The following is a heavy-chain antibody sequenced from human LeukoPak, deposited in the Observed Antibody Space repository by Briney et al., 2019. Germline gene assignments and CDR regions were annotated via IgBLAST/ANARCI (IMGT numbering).Heavy chain of an antibody. J-gene: IGHJ6*03. CDR1: GYTFTSYG. D-gene: IGHD6-6*01. CDR2: ISAYNGNT. V-gene: IGHV1-18*01. Sequence: ASVKVSCKASGYTFTSYGISWVRQAPGQGLEGMGWISAYNGNTNYAQKLQGRVTMTTDTSTSTAYMELRSLRSDDTAVYYCARGFEYSSSRYYYYYMDVWGKGTTITVSS. CDR3: ARGFEYSSSRYYYYYMDV.